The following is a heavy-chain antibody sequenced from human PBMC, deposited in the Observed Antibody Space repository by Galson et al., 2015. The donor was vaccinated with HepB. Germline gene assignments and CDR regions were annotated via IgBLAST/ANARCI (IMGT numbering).Heavy chain of an antibody. D-gene: IGHD6-13*01. CDR2: TYYRSKWYN. CDR3: AREAGTGLGNFDY. Sequence: CAISGDSVSSTSAAWNWIRQSPSRGLEWLGRTYYRSKWYNDYAVSVKSRITINSDTSKNQFSLQLNSVTPEDTAVYYCAREAGTGLGNFDYWGQGTLSPPPQ. V-gene: IGHV6-1*01. CDR1: GDSVSSTSAA. J-gene: IGHJ4*02.